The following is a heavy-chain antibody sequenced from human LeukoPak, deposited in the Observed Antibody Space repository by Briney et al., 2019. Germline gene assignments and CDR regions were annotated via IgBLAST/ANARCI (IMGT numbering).Heavy chain of an antibody. CDR3: VRGRGYSYGSIDY. V-gene: IGHV1-2*02. J-gene: IGHJ4*02. Sequence: ASVKVSCKASGYTFTGYYMHWVRQAPGQGLEWMGWINPNSGGTNYAQKFQGRVTMTRDTSISTAYMELSRLRSDDTAVYYCVRGRGYSYGSIDYWGQGTLVTVSS. D-gene: IGHD5-18*01. CDR2: INPNSGGT. CDR1: GYTFTGYY.